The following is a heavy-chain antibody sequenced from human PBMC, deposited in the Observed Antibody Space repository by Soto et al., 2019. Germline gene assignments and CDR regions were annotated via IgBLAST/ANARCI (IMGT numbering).Heavy chain of an antibody. CDR1: GFTFSSYA. CDR2: ISGSGGST. J-gene: IGHJ4*02. Sequence: EVQLLESGGGLVQPGGSLRLSCTASGFTFSSYAMSWVRQAPGKGLEWVSAISGSGGSTYYADSVKGRFTISRDNSKNTLYLQMNSLRAEDTAVYYCAKHYDFWSGYPKYYFDYWGLGTLVTVSS. V-gene: IGHV3-23*01. CDR3: AKHYDFWSGYPKYYFDY. D-gene: IGHD3-3*01.